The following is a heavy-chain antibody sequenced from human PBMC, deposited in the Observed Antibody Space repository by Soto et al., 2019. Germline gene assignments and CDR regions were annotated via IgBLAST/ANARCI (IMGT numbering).Heavy chain of an antibody. V-gene: IGHV1-2*04. J-gene: IGHJ4*01. CDR2: INPNGGGT. Sequence: ASVKVSCKASGYIFPDYYVHWVRQAPGEGLEWMGRINPNGGGTNYAQKFEGWVTMTTDTSISTVYMELSRLNFDDTAVYYCARGEQLVHFDSWGQGTLVTVPQ. D-gene: IGHD6-6*01. CDR1: GYIFPDYY. CDR3: ARGEQLVHFDS.